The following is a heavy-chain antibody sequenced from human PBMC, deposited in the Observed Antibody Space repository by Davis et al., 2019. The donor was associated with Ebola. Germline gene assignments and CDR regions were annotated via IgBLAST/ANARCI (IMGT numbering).Heavy chain of an antibody. Sequence: SLKISCAASGFTFDDYAMHWVRQAPGKGLEWVSGISWNSGSIGYADSVKGRFTISRDNAKNSLYLQMNSLRAEDTAVYYCARDSYDSSGWLSDIYYYYGMDVWGQGTTVTVSS. CDR2: ISWNSGSI. V-gene: IGHV3-9*01. D-gene: IGHD6-19*01. J-gene: IGHJ6*02. CDR1: GFTFDDYA. CDR3: ARDSYDSSGWLSDIYYYYGMDV.